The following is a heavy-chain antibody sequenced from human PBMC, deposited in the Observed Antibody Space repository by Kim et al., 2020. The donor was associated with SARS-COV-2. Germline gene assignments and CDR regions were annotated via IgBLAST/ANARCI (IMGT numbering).Heavy chain of an antibody. J-gene: IGHJ6*02. V-gene: IGHV3-48*03. CDR2: ISSSGSTI. CDR1: GFTFSSYE. D-gene: IGHD5-12*01. Sequence: GGSLRLSCAASGFTFSSYEMNWVRQAPGKGLEWVSYISSSGSTIYYADSVKGRFTISRDNAKNSLYLQMNSLRAEDTAVYYCARDDVVATGLFYYYGMDVWGQGTTVTVSS. CDR3: ARDDVVATGLFYYYGMDV.